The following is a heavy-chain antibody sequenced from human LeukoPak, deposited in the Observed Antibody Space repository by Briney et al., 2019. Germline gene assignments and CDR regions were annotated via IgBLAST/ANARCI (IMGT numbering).Heavy chain of an antibody. CDR2: ISTSSSHM. J-gene: IGHJ4*02. V-gene: IGHV3-21*01. D-gene: IGHD3-10*01. Sequence: GGSLRLACVASGFTLRRYSMNWVREAPGKGLEWVPSISTSSSHMYYADSVKGRFTISRDNAKNSLYLQMNTLRAEDTAVYYCARDDTSAHFFDYWGREPWSPSPQ. CDR1: GFTLRRYS. CDR3: ARDDTSAHFFDY.